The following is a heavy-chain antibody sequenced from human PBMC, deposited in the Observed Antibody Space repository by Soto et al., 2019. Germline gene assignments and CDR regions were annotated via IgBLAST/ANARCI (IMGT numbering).Heavy chain of an antibody. Sequence: GGSLRLSCAASGFSFSTSWMSWVRQSPGKGLEWVAHIKPDGSDKYYADSVKGRFTFSRDNARNSLSLQMTSLRVEDTGVYFCARARLWDPDFDSRGQGTRVTVSS. CDR2: IKPDGSDK. J-gene: IGHJ4*02. D-gene: IGHD3-16*01. CDR3: ARARLWDPDFDS. CDR1: GFSFSTSW. V-gene: IGHV3-7*03.